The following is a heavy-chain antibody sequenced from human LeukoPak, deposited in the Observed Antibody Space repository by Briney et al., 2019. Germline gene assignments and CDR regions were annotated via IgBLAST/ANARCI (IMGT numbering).Heavy chain of an antibody. V-gene: IGHV4-61*02. J-gene: IGHJ4*02. CDR1: GGSISSGSYY. CDR2: IYTSGST. CDR3: AREKVGYYYDSSGYYSFDY. Sequence: SETLSLTCTVSGGSISSGSYYWSWIRQPAGKGLEWIGRIYTSGSTNYNPSLKSRVTISVDTSKTQFSLKLSSVTAADTAVYYCAREKVGYYYDSSGYYSFDYWGQGTLVTVSS. D-gene: IGHD3-22*01.